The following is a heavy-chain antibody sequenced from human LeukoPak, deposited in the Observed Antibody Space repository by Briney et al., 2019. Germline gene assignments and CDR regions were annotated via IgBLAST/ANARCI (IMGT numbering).Heavy chain of an antibody. J-gene: IGHJ3*02. D-gene: IGHD3-22*01. Sequence: SETLSLTCTVSGGSISSYYWSWIRQPPGKGLEWIGYIYYSGSTNYNPSLKSRVTISVDTSKNQFSLKLSSVTAADTAVYYCARGWKHYYDSSGYPFGAFDIWGQGTMVTVSS. CDR1: GGSISSYY. V-gene: IGHV4-59*01. CDR2: IYYSGST. CDR3: ARGWKHYYDSSGYPFGAFDI.